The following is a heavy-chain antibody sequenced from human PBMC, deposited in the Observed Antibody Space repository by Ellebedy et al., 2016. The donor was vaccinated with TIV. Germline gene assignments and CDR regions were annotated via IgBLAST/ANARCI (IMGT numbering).Heavy chain of an antibody. V-gene: IGHV3-48*02. CDR1: GFTFSSYS. D-gene: IGHD4-17*01. CDR2: ISSGSSTI. CDR3: ARQYGDKPDVFDY. J-gene: IGHJ4*02. Sequence: GESLKISXAASGFTFSSYSMNWVRQAPGKGLEWVSYISSGSSTIYYADSVKGRFTISRDNAKNSLYLQMNSLRDEDTAVYYCARQYGDKPDVFDYWGQGTLVTVSS.